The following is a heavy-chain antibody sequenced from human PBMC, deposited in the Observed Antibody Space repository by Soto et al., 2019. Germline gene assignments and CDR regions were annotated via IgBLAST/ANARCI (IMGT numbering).Heavy chain of an antibody. CDR2: ISYNGNNK. CDR3: ARDHEGIVGPNTGGSY. Sequence: QVQLVEYGGGVVQPGRSLRLSCAASGFTFSSFDMHWVRQAPGKGLEWVAVISYNGNNKYYADSVKGRFTISRDNSKNTLYLQMNSLRAEDAAVYYWARDHEGIVGPNTGGSYWGQGTMVTVSS. D-gene: IGHD1-26*01. V-gene: IGHV3-30-3*01. J-gene: IGHJ4*02. CDR1: GFTFSSFD.